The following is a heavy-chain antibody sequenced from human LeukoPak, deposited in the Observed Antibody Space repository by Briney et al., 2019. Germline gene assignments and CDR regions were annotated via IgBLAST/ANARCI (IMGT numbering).Heavy chain of an antibody. CDR1: GFTFSSYA. D-gene: IGHD3-22*01. J-gene: IGHJ4*02. V-gene: IGHV3-23*01. Sequence: GGSLRLYCAASGFTFSSYAMSWVRRAPGKGLEWVSDISGSGGLTYYVDSVKGRFTISRDNSKNTLYLQMNSLRAEDTAVYYCAKEDRVDSSGYSDYWGQGTLVTV. CDR3: AKEDRVDSSGYSDY. CDR2: ISGSGGLT.